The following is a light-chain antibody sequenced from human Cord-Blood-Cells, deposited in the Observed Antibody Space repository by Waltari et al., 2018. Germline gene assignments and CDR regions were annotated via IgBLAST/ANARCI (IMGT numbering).Light chain of an antibody. CDR1: SSDVGGSKY. J-gene: IGLJ2*01. CDR2: EVS. CDR3: SSYAGSNNFGV. Sequence: QSALTQPPSASGSPGQSVTISCTGTSSDVGGSKYVSWYQQHPGKAPKLMIYEVSKRPSGVPDRFSGSKSGNTASLTVSGLQAEDEADYYCSSYAGSNNFGVFGGGTKLTVL. V-gene: IGLV2-8*01.